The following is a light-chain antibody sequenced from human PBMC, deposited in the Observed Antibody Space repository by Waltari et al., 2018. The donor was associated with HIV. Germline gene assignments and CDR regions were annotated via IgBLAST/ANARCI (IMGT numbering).Light chain of an antibody. V-gene: IGLV4-69*02. CDR3: QTWGTGIQV. J-gene: IGLJ3*02. CDR1: TRQPNYA. Sequence: QLVPTQSPSASAPLGPSVKLTCIPSTRQPNYAIAWPQQQPAKGTRYLMNLKSDGSHSKGDGIPDRFSGSSSGAERYLTISSLQSEDEADYYCQTWGTGIQVFGGGTKLTVL. CDR2: LKSDGSH.